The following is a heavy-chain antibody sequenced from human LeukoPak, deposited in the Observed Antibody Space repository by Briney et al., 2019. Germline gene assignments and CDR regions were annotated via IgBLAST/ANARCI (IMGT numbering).Heavy chain of an antibody. D-gene: IGHD3-22*01. CDR1: GGSFSGYY. J-gene: IGHJ3*02. CDR3: ARVYYYDSSGSTDAFDI. Sequence: SETLSLTCAVYGGSFSGYYWSWIRQPPGKGLEWIGEINHSGSTNYNPSLKSRVTISVDTSKNQFSLKLSSVTAADTAVYYCARVYYYDSSGSTDAFDIWGQGTMVTASS. CDR2: INHSGST. V-gene: IGHV4-34*01.